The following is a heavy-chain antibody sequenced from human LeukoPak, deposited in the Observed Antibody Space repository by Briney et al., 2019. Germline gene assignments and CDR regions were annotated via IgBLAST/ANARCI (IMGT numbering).Heavy chain of an antibody. V-gene: IGHV5-51*01. J-gene: IGHJ4*02. CDR1: GYSFTSYW. Sequence: GESLKISCKGSGYSFTSYWIGWVRQMPGKGLEWMGIIYPGDSDTGYSPSFQGQVTISADKSISTAYLQWNSLKASDTAMYYCARFVGACSGGSCYSDYWGQGTLVTVSS. CDR2: IYPGDSDT. D-gene: IGHD2-15*01. CDR3: ARFVGACSGGSCYSDY.